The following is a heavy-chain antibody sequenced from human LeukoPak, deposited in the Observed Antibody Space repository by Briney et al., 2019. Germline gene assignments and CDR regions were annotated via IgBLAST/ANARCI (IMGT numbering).Heavy chain of an antibody. J-gene: IGHJ4*02. V-gene: IGHV1-8*01. CDR3: ARERVCSSTSCYDY. CDR1: GYTFTSYD. D-gene: IGHD2-2*01. Sequence: ASVKVSCKASGYTFTSYDINWVRQATGHGLEWMGWMNPNSGNTGYAQKFQGRVTMTRNTSISTAYMELSSLRSEDTAVYYCARERVCSSTSCYDYWGQGTLVTVSS. CDR2: MNPNSGNT.